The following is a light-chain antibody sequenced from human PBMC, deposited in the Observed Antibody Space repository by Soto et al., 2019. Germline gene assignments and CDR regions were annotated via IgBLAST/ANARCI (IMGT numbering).Light chain of an antibody. Sequence: EIVMTQSPATLSVSPLERAALSCMAGQSFSSNLAWYRQKPGQAPRLLIYGASTRATGIPARFSGSGSGTEFTLTISSLQSEDFAVYYCQQYNNWTSITFGQGTRLEIK. CDR2: GAS. V-gene: IGKV3-15*01. J-gene: IGKJ5*01. CDR1: QSFSSN. CDR3: QQYNNWTSIT.